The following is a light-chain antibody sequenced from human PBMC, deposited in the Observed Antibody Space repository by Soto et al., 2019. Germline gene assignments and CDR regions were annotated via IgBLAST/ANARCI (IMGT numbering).Light chain of an antibody. V-gene: IGLV2-14*01. CDR1: ISDVGGYNY. CDR2: EVS. Sequence: QSALTQPASVSGSPGQSITISCTGTISDVGGYNYVSWYQQHPGKAPKLMIYEVSNRPSGVSNRFSGSKSDNTASLTISGRQPEDEADYYCSSYTSSSTVYVFGTGTKLTVL. CDR3: SSYTSSSTVYV. J-gene: IGLJ1*01.